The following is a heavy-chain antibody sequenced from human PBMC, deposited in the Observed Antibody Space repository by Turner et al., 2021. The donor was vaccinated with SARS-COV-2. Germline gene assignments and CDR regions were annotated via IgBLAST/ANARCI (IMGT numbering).Heavy chain of an antibody. CDR3: ARELAGRFGGATEIDY. D-gene: IGHD1-26*01. CDR2: ISSSSSYI. Sequence: EVQLVESGGGLVKPGGALRPPCAALGFTFSSYSMNWVRQAPGKGLEWVSFISSSSSYIYYADSVKGRFTISRDNAKNSLYLQMNSLRAEDTAVYYCARELAGRFGGATEIDYWGQGTLVTVSS. CDR1: GFTFSSYS. V-gene: IGHV3-21*01. J-gene: IGHJ4*02.